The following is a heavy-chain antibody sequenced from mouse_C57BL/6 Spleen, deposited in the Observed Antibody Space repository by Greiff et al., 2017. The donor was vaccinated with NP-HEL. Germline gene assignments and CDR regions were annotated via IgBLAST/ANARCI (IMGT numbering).Heavy chain of an antibody. D-gene: IGHD4-1*01. V-gene: IGHV2-2*01. CDR1: GFSFTSYG. CDR2: IWSGGST. CDR3: ARTNWDGRFAY. Sequence: VKLQESGPGLVQPSQCLSITCTVSGFSFTSYGVHWVRQSPGKGLEWLGVIWSGGSTDYNAAFISRLSISNDNSKSQVVFKMNSLQADDTAIYYCARTNWDGRFAYWGQGTLVTVSA. J-gene: IGHJ3*01.